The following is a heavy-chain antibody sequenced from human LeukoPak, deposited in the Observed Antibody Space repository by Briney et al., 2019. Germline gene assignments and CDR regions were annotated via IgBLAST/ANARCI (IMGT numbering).Heavy chain of an antibody. V-gene: IGHV4-61*01. CDR2: IYYSGST. CDR1: GGSVSSGSYY. D-gene: IGHD7-27*01. J-gene: IGHJ4*02. Sequence: SETLSLTCTVSGGSVSSGSYYWSWIRQPPGKGLEWIGYIYYSGSTNYNPSLKSRVTISVDTSKNQFSLKLSSVTAADTAVYYCARTTPNWGIFDYWGQGALVTVSS. CDR3: ARTTPNWGIFDY.